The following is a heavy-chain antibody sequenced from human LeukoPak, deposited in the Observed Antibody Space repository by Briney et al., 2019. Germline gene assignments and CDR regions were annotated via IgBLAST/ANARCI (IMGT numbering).Heavy chain of an antibody. V-gene: IGHV3-23*01. Sequence: GGSLRLSCTASGFTFRSYALSWVRQAPGKGLEWVSATTGSGDKLFYADSVKGRFTISRDNSKNTLYLQMNNLRAEDTAVYYCARFLGGSCDYWGQGTLVTVSS. CDR2: TTGSGDKL. D-gene: IGHD2-15*01. CDR3: ARFLGGSCDY. J-gene: IGHJ4*02. CDR1: GFTFRSYA.